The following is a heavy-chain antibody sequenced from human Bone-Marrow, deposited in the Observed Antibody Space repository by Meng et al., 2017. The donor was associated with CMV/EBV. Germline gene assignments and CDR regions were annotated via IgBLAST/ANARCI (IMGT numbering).Heavy chain of an antibody. D-gene: IGHD1-14*01. V-gene: IGHV1-46*01. CDR1: GYTFTSYY. CDR3: AAKIDITNFDF. J-gene: IGHJ4*02. CDR2: LNPNGGTT. Sequence: ASVMVFCKASGYTFTSYYMHWVRQAPGQGLEWMGVLNPNGGTTAYAQKFQGRVTMTGYTCTSTIYMELNSLRSEDTAVYFCAAKIDITNFDFWGQGTLVTVSS.